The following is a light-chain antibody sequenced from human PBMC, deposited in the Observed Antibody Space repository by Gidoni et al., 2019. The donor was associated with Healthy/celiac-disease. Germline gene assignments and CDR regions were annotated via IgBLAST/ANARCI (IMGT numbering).Light chain of an antibody. Sequence: DIQMTQSPSTLSASVGDRVTITCRASQSIRSWLAWYQQKPGKAPKLLIYKAYSLESGVPSRFSGSGSGTEFTLTISSLQPDEFATYYCQQYNSYSTFGQGTKVEIK. CDR2: KAY. CDR3: QQYNSYST. J-gene: IGKJ1*01. CDR1: QSIRSW. V-gene: IGKV1-5*03.